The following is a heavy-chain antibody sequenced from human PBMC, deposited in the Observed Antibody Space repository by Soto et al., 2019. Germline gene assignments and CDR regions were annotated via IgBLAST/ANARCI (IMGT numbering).Heavy chain of an antibody. CDR1: GFTFSSYW. Sequence: EVQLVESGGGLVQPGGSLRLSCTASGFTFSSYWMHWVRQAPGKGLEWVSRIKSDGSWALYADSMEGRLTISRDNGKNTRYLQMNSLRAEDTAGDYCVRGDGDYYDGNGYLGRHWGQGTLVTVYS. D-gene: IGHD3-22*01. V-gene: IGHV3-74*01. J-gene: IGHJ4*02. CDR3: VRGDGDYYDGNGYLGRH. CDR2: IKSDGSWA.